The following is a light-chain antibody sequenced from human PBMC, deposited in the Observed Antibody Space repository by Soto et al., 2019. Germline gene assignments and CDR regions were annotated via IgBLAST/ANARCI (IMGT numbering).Light chain of an antibody. J-gene: IGKJ4*01. CDR3: QQSYTTPLT. CDR2: AAS. V-gene: IGKV1-39*01. CDR1: QSIVSS. Sequence: DIQMTQSPSSRSASVGDRVTITCRASQSIVSSLNWYQQKPGEAPKLLIYAASSLQSGVPSRFSGSGAGTDFTLTISSLQPEDFATYYCQQSYTTPLTFGGGTKVEIK.